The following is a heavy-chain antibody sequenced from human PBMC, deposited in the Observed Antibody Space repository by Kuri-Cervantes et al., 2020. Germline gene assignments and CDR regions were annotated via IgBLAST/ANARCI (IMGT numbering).Heavy chain of an antibody. CDR2: ITPFNGNT. Sequence: SVKVSCKASGYTFTYRYLHWVRQAPGQALEWMGWITPFNGNTNYAQKFQDRVTITRDRSMSTAYMELSSLRSDDAAVYYCARDRDYGDYKAFDIWGQGTMVTVSS. J-gene: IGHJ3*02. CDR3: ARDRDYGDYKAFDI. D-gene: IGHD4-17*01. V-gene: IGHV1-45*02. CDR1: GYTFTYRY.